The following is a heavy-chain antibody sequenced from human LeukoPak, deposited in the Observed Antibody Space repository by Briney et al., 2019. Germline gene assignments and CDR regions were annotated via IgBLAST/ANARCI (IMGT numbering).Heavy chain of an antibody. J-gene: IGHJ6*03. CDR2: IYYSGST. D-gene: IGHD1-7*01. Sequence: PSETLSLTCTVSGGSISSYYWSWIRQPPGKGLEWIGYIYYSGSTNYNPSLKSRVTISVDTSKNQFSLQLNSVTPEDTAVYYCARDRLELGHSNYYYYYYMDVWGKGTTVTVSS. V-gene: IGHV4-59*12. CDR3: ARDRLELGHSNYYYYYYMDV. CDR1: GGSISSYY.